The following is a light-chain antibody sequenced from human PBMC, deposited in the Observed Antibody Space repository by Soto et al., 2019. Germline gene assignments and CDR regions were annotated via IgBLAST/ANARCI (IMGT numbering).Light chain of an antibody. CDR1: QSVSSN. Sequence: EKALTQSPVTLSLSPGERATLSCRASQSVSSNLAWYQQRPGQAPRLLIYGASTRASGVPGRFSGSGSGTEFILTISSLQSEDSAVYYCQQYDVWPALTFGGGTKVYIK. V-gene: IGKV3-15*01. CDR2: GAS. J-gene: IGKJ4*01. CDR3: QQYDVWPALT.